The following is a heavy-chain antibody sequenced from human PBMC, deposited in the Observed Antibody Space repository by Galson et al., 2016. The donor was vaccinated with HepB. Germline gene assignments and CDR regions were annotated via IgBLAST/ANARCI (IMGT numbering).Heavy chain of an antibody. CDR2: LYWDDDK. Sequence: PALVKPTQTLTLTCTFSGFSLSTSGVAVGWIRQPPGKALEWLALLYWDDDKRYSPSLKSRLTITKDTSKNQVVLTMTNMDPVGTATYYCAHGMRNFGGYYFDYWGQGTLVTVSS. D-gene: IGHD3-16*01. CDR1: GFSLSTSGVA. V-gene: IGHV2-5*02. CDR3: AHGMRNFGGYYFDY. J-gene: IGHJ4*02.